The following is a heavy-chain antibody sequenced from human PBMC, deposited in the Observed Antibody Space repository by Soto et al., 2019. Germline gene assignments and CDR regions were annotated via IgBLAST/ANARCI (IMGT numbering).Heavy chain of an antibody. J-gene: IGHJ3*02. V-gene: IGHV3-23*01. Sequence: GGSLRLSCAASGFTFSDYYMSWIRQAPGKGLEWVSSIIGSGGSTYYADSVKGRFTISRDNSKNTLYLQMNSLRAEDTAVYYCNTPSPGAFDIWGQGTMVTVSS. CDR3: NTPSPGAFDI. CDR2: IIGSGGST. CDR1: GFTFSDYY.